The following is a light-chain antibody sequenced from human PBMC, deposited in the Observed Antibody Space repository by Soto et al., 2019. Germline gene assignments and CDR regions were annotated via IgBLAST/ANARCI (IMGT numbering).Light chain of an antibody. CDR2: GNS. Sequence: QAVVTQPPSVSGAPGQRVTISCTGSSSNIGAGYDVHWYQQLPGTAPKLLIYGNSNRPSGVPDRFSGSKSGTSASLAITGLQAEDEADYYCQSYDSSLSGSEVFGTGTKLT. J-gene: IGLJ1*01. CDR1: SSNIGAGYD. V-gene: IGLV1-40*01. CDR3: QSYDSSLSGSEV.